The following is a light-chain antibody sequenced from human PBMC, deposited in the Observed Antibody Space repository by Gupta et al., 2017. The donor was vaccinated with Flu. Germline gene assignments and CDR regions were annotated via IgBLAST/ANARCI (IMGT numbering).Light chain of an antibody. Sequence: SASVGDRVTITCRASQSLSSWLAWYQQKPGKAPKLLIYKASSLESGVPSRFSGSGSGTEFTLTISSLQPDDFATYYCQQYNRYRWTFGQGP. CDR3: QQYNRYRWT. J-gene: IGKJ1*01. V-gene: IGKV1-5*03. CDR1: QSLSSW. CDR2: KAS.